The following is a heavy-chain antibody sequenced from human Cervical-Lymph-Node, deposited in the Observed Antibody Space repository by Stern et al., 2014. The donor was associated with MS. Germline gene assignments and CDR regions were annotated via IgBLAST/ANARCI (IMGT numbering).Heavy chain of an antibody. CDR2: ISYDGSNK. D-gene: IGHD1-20*01. CDR1: GFTFSDYA. Sequence: DQLVESGGGVVQPGRSLRLSCAASGFTFSDYAMHWVRQAPGKGLEWVAVISYDGSNKYYADSVKGRFTISRNNSNNTVYLHISSLRPEDTAVYFCATTLGPYTGTNSAGRYNFYGMDVWGQGTTATVSS. CDR3: ATTLGPYTGTNSAGRYNFYGMDV. J-gene: IGHJ6*02. V-gene: IGHV3-30*04.